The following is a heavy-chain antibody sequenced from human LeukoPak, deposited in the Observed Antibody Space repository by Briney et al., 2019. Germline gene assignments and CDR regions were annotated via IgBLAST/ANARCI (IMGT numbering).Heavy chain of an antibody. CDR3: ARPSFRTFDY. Sequence: SGGSLRLSCAASAFTFSDYSMNWVRQAPGKGLEWVANIKQDGSEKYYVDSVKGRFTISRDNAKNSLYLQMNSLRAEDTAVYYCARPSFRTFDYWGQGTLVTVSS. J-gene: IGHJ4*02. CDR2: IKQDGSEK. V-gene: IGHV3-7*01. D-gene: IGHD1-7*01. CDR1: AFTFSDYS.